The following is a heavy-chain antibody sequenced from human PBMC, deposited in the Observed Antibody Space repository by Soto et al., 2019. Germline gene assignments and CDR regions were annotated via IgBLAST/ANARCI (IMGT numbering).Heavy chain of an antibody. J-gene: IGHJ5*01. Sequence: SQTLSLTCVISGDSVSSYDATWDWIRQSPSRGLEWLGRKYYRSKWYIVYALFVKSGVTINPDMSKNQVSLQLNSVIPEDSAVYYCVRLIGNSWLDYWGQGTLVTVSS. CDR3: VRLIGNSWLDY. CDR2: KYYRSKWYI. D-gene: IGHD2-8*01. CDR1: GDSVSSYDAT. V-gene: IGHV6-1*01.